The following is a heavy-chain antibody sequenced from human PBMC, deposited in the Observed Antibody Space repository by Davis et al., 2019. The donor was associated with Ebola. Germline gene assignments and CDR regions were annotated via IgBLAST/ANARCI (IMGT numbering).Heavy chain of an antibody. CDR2: ISYDGSNK. J-gene: IGHJ6*02. CDR3: ARDTLWSGYSPELYYYYGMDV. CDR1: GLTFSRLW. Sequence: GESLKISCAASGLTFSRLWMHWVRQAPGKGLEWVAVISYDGSNKYYADSVKGRFTISRDNSKNTLYLQMNSLRAEDTAVYYCARDTLWSGYSPELYYYYGMDVWGQGTTVTVSS. D-gene: IGHD3-3*01. V-gene: IGHV3-30-3*01.